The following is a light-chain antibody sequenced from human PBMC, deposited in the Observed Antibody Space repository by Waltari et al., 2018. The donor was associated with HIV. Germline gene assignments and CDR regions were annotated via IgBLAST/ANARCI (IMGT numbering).Light chain of an antibody. Sequence: SYELTQPPSVSVSPGQTATITCSGDALPKQYRYWYQQKPGQAPVVVIYKDSDRPSGIPERFSGSSSGTTVTLTISGVQAEDEADYYCQSSDSSGNYWAFGGGTKLTVL. V-gene: IGLV3-25*03. CDR1: ALPKQY. CDR2: KDS. CDR3: QSSDSSGNYWA. J-gene: IGLJ3*02.